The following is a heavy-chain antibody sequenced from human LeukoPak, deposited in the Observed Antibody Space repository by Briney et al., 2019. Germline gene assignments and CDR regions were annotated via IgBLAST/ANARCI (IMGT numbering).Heavy chain of an antibody. V-gene: IGHV4-34*01. Sequence: KPSETLSLTCAVYGGSFSGYYWSWIRQPPGKGLEWIGEINHSGSTNYNPSLKSRVTISVDTSKNQFSLKLSSVTAVDTAVYYCARMGFHWGQGTLVTVSS. CDR2: INHSGST. J-gene: IGHJ4*02. CDR1: GGSFSGYY. CDR3: ARMGFH.